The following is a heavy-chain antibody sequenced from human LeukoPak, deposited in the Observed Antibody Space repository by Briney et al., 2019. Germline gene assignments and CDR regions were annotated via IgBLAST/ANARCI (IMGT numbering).Heavy chain of an antibody. CDR2: ISSSSIYR. CDR3: ARDGGSAWFLDY. J-gene: IGHJ4*02. V-gene: IGHV3-21*01. D-gene: IGHD6-19*01. CDR1: GLSFSTYS. Sequence: GGSLRLSCAASGLSFSTYSMNWVRQAPGKGLEWVSSISSSSIYRYYADSVKGRFTISRDNSKNTLYLQMNSLRAEDTAVYYCARDGGSAWFLDYWGQGTLVTVSS.